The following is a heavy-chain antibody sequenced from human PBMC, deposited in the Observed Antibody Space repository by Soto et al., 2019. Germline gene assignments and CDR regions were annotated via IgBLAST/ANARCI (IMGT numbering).Heavy chain of an antibody. CDR1: GGTFSSYA. J-gene: IGHJ6*04. CDR2: IIPIFGTA. D-gene: IGHD3-10*01. Sequence: SVKVSCKASGGTFSSYAISWVRQAPGQGLEWMGGIIPIFGTANYAQKFQGRVTITADESTSTAYMELSSLRSEDTAVYYCAREPAYYYGSGPQDKLYYYYYGRDVWGKGTTFTASS. V-gene: IGHV1-69*13. CDR3: AREPAYYYGSGPQDKLYYYYYGRDV.